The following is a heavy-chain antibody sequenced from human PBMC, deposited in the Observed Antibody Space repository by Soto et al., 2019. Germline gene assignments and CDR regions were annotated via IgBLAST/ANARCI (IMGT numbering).Heavy chain of an antibody. J-gene: IGHJ5*02. CDR1: GGSISSGGYY. V-gene: IGHV4-31*03. CDR2: IYYSGST. D-gene: IGHD3-22*01. CDR3: ARDASRYYDSSGYYLSYWFDP. Sequence: PSETLSLTCTVSGGSISSGGYYWSWIRQHPGKGLEWIGYIYYSGSTYYNPSLKSRVTISVDTSKNQFSLKLSSVTAADTAVYYCARDASRYYDSSGYYLSYWFDPWGQGTLVTVSS.